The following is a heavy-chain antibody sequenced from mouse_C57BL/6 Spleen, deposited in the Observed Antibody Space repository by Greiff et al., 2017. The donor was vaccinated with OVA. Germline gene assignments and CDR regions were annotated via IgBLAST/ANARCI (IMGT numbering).Heavy chain of an antibody. CDR2: INPNNGGT. J-gene: IGHJ3*01. CDR3: ARGYEREFAY. CDR1: GYTFTDYN. D-gene: IGHD2-3*01. Sequence: VQLKESGPELVKPGASVKMSCKASGYTFTDYNMHWVKQSHGKSLEWIGYINPNNGGTSYNQKFKGKATLTVNKSSSTAYMELRSLTSEDSAVYYCARGYEREFAYWGQGTLVTVSA. V-gene: IGHV1-22*01.